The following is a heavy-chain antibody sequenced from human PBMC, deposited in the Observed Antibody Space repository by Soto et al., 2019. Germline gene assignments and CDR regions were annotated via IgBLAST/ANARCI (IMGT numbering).Heavy chain of an antibody. CDR1: GGTFSSYA. D-gene: IGHD5-18*01. J-gene: IGHJ4*02. CDR2: IIPIFGTA. CDR3: ARSGGYSYAIDY. V-gene: IGHV1-69*13. Sequence: GASVKVSCKASGGTFSSYAISWVRQAPGQGLEWMGGIIPIFGTANYAQKFQGRVTITADESTSTAYMELSSLRSEDTAVYYCARSGGYSYAIDYWGQGTLVTVSS.